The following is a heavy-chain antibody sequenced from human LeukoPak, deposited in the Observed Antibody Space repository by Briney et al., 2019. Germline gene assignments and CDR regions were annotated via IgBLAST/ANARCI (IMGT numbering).Heavy chain of an antibody. CDR1: GGSISGYY. J-gene: IGHJ4*02. CDR3: ARATTYYYGSGSYYHFDY. Sequence: SETLSLTCTVSGGSISGYYWSWIRQPPGRGLEWIGFIFYSGSTNYNPSLKSRVTISVDTSRNQFSLKLSSVTAADTAVYYCARATTYYYGSGSYYHFDYWGQGTLVTVSS. V-gene: IGHV4-59*12. D-gene: IGHD3-10*01. CDR2: IFYSGST.